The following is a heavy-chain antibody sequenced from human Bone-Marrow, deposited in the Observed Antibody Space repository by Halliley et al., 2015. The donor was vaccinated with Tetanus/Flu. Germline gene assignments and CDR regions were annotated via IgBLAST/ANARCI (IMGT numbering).Heavy chain of an antibody. CDR2: IYYSGST. J-gene: IGHJ5*02. Sequence: TLSLTCTVSGGSINKYYWSWIRQPPGKGLEWIGYIYYSGSTNYNPSLKSRVTISLDRSKNQVSLRLSSVTAADTAVYYCARTADGSTTLFFPDWFDPGGQGTLVTVSS. CDR3: ARTADGSTTLFFPDWFDP. V-gene: IGHV4-59*01. CDR1: GGSINKYY. D-gene: IGHD6-13*01.